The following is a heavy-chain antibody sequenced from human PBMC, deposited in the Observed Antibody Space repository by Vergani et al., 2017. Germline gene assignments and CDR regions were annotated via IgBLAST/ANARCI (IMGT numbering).Heavy chain of an antibody. J-gene: IGHJ2*01. D-gene: IGHD7-27*01. Sequence: EVQLVPSGAEVKTPGESLKISCKGSGYSFTSYWIGWVRQMPGKGLEWMGIIYPGDSDTRYSPSFQGQVTISADKSISTAYLQWSSLKASDTAMYYCARPSDWGSRDWYFDLWGRGTLVTVSS. V-gene: IGHV5-51*03. CDR3: ARPSDWGSRDWYFDL. CDR1: GYSFTSYW. CDR2: IYPGDSDT.